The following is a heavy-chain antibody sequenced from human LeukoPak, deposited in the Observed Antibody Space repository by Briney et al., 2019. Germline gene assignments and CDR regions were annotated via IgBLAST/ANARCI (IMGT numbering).Heavy chain of an antibody. CDR1: GGSISSYY. V-gene: IGHV4-59*01. D-gene: IGHD4-17*01. CDR3: ARDRHDCGDYGSAY. CDR2: IYYSGST. J-gene: IGHJ4*02. Sequence: SETLSLTCTVSGGSISSYYWSWIRQPPGKGLEWIGYIYYSGSTNYNPSLKSRVTISVDTSKNQFSLKLSSVTAADTAVYYCARDRHDCGDYGSAYWGQGTLVTVSS.